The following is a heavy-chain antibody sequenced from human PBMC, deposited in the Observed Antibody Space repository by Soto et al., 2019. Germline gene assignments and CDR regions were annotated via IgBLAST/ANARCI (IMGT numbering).Heavy chain of an antibody. CDR3: ARDMWAWFDP. D-gene: IGHD1-26*01. Sequence: ASVKVSCKASGGTFSSYTISWVRQAPGQGLEWMGWISAYNGNTNYAQKLQGRVTMTTDTSTSTAYMELRSLRSDDTAVYYCARDMWAWFDPWGQGTLVTVSS. V-gene: IGHV1-18*01. J-gene: IGHJ5*02. CDR2: ISAYNGNT. CDR1: GGTFSSYT.